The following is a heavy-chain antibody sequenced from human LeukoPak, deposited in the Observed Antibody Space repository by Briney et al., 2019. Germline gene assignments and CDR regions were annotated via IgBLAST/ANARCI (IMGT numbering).Heavy chain of an antibody. CDR2: INHSGST. D-gene: IGHD3-22*01. V-gene: IGHV4-34*01. CDR1: GGSFSGYY. CDR3: AIHYYDSSGYYYANWFDP. J-gene: IGHJ5*02. Sequence: SETLSLTCAVYGGSFSGYYWSWIRQPPGKGLEWIGEINHSGSTNYNPSLKSRVTISVDTSKNQFSLKLSSVTAADTAVYYCAIHYYDSSGYYYANWFDPWGQGTLVTVS.